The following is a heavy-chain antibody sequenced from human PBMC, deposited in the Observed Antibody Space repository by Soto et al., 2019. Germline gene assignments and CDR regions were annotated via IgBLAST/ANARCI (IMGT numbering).Heavy chain of an antibody. J-gene: IGHJ6*02. V-gene: IGHV3-53*01. CDR2: IYSGGST. CDR1: GFTVSSNY. D-gene: IGHD5-18*01. Sequence: LRLSCAASGFTVSSNYMSWVRQAPGKGLEWVSVIYSGGSTYYADSVKGRFTISRDNSKNTLYLQMNSLRAEDTAVYYCARAGVDTASYGMDVWGQGTTVTVS. CDR3: ARAGVDTASYGMDV.